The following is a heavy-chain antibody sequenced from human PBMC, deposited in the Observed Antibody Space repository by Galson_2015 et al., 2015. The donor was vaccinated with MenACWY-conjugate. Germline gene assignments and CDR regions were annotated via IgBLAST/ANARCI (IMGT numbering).Heavy chain of an antibody. CDR2: ISGSTTGT. CDR3: AKGRRANGYNFDY. V-gene: IGHV3-23*01. J-gene: IGHJ4*02. D-gene: IGHD5-18*01. CDR1: GFTFSTYG. Sequence: SLRLSCAASGFTFSTYGMTWVRQGPGKGLEWVSAISGSTTGTFYADSVKGRFTISRDNSRNTLYLQMNSLRVEDTAKYYCAKGRRANGYNFDYWGRGTLVTVSS.